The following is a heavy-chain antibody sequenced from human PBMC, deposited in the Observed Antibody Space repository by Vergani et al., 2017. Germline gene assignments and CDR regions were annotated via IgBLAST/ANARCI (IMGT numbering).Heavy chain of an antibody. CDR2: ISGSGGST. CDR3: AKGNYDILTGYYGDYYYYMDV. V-gene: IGHV3-23*01. Sequence: EVQLLESGGGLVQPGGSLRLSCAASGFTFSSYAMSWVRQAPGKGLEWVSAISGSGGSTYYADSVKGRFTISRDNSKNTLYLQMNSLRAEDTAVYYCAKGNYDILTGYYGDYYYYMDVWGKGTTVTVSS. CDR1: GFTFSSYA. D-gene: IGHD3-9*01. J-gene: IGHJ6*03.